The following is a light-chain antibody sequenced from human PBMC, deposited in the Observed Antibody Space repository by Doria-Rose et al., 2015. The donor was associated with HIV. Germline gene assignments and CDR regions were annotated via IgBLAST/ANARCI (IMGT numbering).Light chain of an antibody. CDR2: DGS. J-gene: IGKJ1*01. CDR1: QSFSSTY. V-gene: IGKV3-20*01. Sequence: EIVLTQSPGTLSLSPGERATLSCRASQSFSSTYLARYQQKPGQAPSLLIYDGSTRATGIPDRFGASGSGTDFTLTINRLEPEDFALYYCHQYGTSWTFGQGTKVEI. CDR3: HQYGTSWT.